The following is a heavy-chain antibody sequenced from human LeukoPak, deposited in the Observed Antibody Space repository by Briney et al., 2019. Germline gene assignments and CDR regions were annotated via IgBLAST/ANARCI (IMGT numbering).Heavy chain of an antibody. D-gene: IGHD2-2*01. Sequence: ASVKVSCKASGYTFNTYGISWMRQAPGQGLEWMGWISSSTGNTKYAQKLQGRVTMTTDTSTSTAYLELRNLRSDDTAVYYCARLPLGYCSSTSCLDWGQGTLVTVSS. CDR2: ISSSTGNT. V-gene: IGHV1-18*01. CDR3: ARLPLGYCSSTSCLD. CDR1: GYTFNTYG. J-gene: IGHJ4*02.